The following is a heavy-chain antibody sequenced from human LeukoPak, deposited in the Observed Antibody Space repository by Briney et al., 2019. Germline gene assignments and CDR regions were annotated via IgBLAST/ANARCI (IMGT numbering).Heavy chain of an antibody. CDR1: GFTFDDYG. Sequence: PGGSLRLSCAASGFTFDDYGMSWVRQAPGKGLEWVSGINWNGGSTGYADSVKGRFTISRDNAKNSLYLQMNSLRAEDTALYYCARVTGGEQLARDSQALPRGWFDPWGQGTLVTVSS. V-gene: IGHV3-20*04. J-gene: IGHJ5*02. CDR2: INWNGGST. CDR3: ARVTGGEQLARDSQALPRGWFDP. D-gene: IGHD6-6*01.